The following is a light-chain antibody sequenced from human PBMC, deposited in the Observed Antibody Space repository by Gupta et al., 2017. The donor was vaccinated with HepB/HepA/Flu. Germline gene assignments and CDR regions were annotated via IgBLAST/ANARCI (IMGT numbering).Light chain of an antibody. J-gene: IGLJ3*02. CDR3: TSYTTSGTWV. CDR2: DVD. CDR1: NSDVGVYNY. V-gene: IGLV2-14*03. Sequence: QSALTQPASVSGSPGQSITISCTGTNSDVGVYNYVSWYQQHPGKSPKLMIYDVDDQPSGISNRSSGSKSGNTASLTISGLQAADEADYYCTSYTTSGTWVFGGGTKLTVL.